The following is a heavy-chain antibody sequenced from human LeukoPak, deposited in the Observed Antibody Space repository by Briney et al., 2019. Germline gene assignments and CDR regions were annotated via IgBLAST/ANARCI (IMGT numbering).Heavy chain of an antibody. Sequence: SETLSLTCTVSTGSISTGHYYWGWIRQPPGKGLEWIGYIYYSGNTNYNPSLKSRVTISVDTSKKQFSLNLRSVTAADTAVYYCARTPTYYGSAAYLDYWGQGTLVTVSS. CDR3: ARTPTYYGSAAYLDY. J-gene: IGHJ4*02. CDR1: TGSISTGHYY. D-gene: IGHD3-10*01. CDR2: IYYSGNT. V-gene: IGHV4-61*01.